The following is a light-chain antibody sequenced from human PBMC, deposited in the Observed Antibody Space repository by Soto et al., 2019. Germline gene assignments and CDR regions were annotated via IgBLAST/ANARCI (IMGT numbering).Light chain of an antibody. V-gene: IGLV2-14*01. J-gene: IGLJ2*01. CDR2: DVS. CDR3: SSHTSSSTLQKV. CDR1: SSDVGGYNY. Sequence: QSALTQPASVPGSPGQSITISCTGTSSDVGGYNYVSWYQQHPGKAPKLMIYDVSNRPSGVSNRFSGSKSGNTASLTISGLQAEDEADYYCSSHTSSSTLQKVFGGGTKVTVL.